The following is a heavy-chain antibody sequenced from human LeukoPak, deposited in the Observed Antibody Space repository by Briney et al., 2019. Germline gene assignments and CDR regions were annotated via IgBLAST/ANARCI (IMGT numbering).Heavy chain of an antibody. CDR1: GGSISSSSQY. J-gene: IGHJ4*02. Sequence: SETLSLTCTVSGGSISSSSQYWGWIRQPPGKGLEGIGRVYYNGDTYYNPSLKSRAITSVDTSRNQFSLRLSSVTAADMAIYYCARHKAYSDYVSDWGQGTLVTVSS. V-gene: IGHV4-39*01. D-gene: IGHD4-11*01. CDR3: ARHKAYSDYVSD. CDR2: VYYNGDT.